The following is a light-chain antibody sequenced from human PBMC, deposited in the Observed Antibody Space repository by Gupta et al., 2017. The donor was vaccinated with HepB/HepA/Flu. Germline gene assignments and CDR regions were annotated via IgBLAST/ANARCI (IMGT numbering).Light chain of an antibody. CDR1: SSNIGSNT. CDR2: SNN. J-gene: IGLJ2*01. V-gene: IGLV1-44*01. Sequence: VLTHPPSASGLPGLRDPVACSGSSSNIGSNTVNWYQQLPGTAPKLLIYSNNQRPSGVPDRFSGSKSGTSASLAISGRQSEDEADYYCAAWDDSLNVVFGGGTKLTVL. CDR3: AAWDDSLNVV.